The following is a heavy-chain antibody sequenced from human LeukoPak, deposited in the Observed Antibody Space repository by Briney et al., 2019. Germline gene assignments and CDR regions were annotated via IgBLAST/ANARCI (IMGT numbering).Heavy chain of an antibody. CDR1: GFTFSSYA. V-gene: IGHV3-23*01. Sequence: GGSLRLSCAASGFTFSSYAMSWVRQAPGKGLEWVSAISASGGSTYYADSVKGRFTISRDNSQNTLYLQVNSLRAEDTAVYYCAKAPSYYYGSGSYYINYWGQGTLVTVSS. CDR3: AKAPSYYYGSGSYYINY. J-gene: IGHJ4*02. D-gene: IGHD3-10*01. CDR2: ISASGGST.